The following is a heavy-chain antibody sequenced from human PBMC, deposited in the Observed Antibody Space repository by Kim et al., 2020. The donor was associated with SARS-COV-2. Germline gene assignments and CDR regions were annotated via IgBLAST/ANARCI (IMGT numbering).Heavy chain of an antibody. J-gene: IGHJ6*02. CDR3: ARQRPMVRGVMRWGRGSYGMDG. CDR2: IYPGDSDT. CDR1: GYSFTSYW. Sequence: GESLKISCKGSGYSFTSYWIGWVRQMPGKGLEWMGIIYPGDSDTRYSPSFQGQVTISADKSISTAYLQWSSLKASDTAMYYCARQRPMVRGVMRWGRGSYGMDGWGQGTTVTVSS. V-gene: IGHV5-51*01. D-gene: IGHD3-10*01.